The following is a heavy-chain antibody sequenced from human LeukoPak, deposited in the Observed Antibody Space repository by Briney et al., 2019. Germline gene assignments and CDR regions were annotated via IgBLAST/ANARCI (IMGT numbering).Heavy chain of an antibody. V-gene: IGHV3-23*01. D-gene: IGHD2-15*01. CDR1: GFTFSSYA. CDR2: ISGSGGST. Sequence: GGSLRLSYAASGFTFSSYAMSWVRQAPGKGLEWVSAISGSGGSTYYADSVKGRFTISRDNSKNTLYLQMNSLRAEDTAVYYCAKGRCSGGSCPNWFDPWGQGTLVTVSS. CDR3: AKGRCSGGSCPNWFDP. J-gene: IGHJ5*02.